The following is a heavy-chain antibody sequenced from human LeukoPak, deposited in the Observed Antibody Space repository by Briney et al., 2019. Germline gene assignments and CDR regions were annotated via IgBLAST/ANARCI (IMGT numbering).Heavy chain of an antibody. CDR3: EKERTSEGYFDY. CDR2: LSGSGGST. V-gene: IGHV3-23*01. D-gene: IGHD1-1*01. J-gene: IGHJ4*02. CDR1: GFTFSTYA. Sequence: PGGSLRLSCAASGFTFSTYAMSWVRQPPGKLLEWVSALSGSGGSTYCADSVKGRFTISRDNSKNTLYLQMNRLRAEDTAVYYCEKERTSEGYFDYWGRGTLVSVSS.